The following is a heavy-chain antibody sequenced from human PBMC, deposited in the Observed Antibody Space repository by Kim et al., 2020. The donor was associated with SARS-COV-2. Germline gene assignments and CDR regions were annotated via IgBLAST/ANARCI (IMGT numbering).Heavy chain of an antibody. CDR3: ARGRDIVVVPAGSHRRGYFDY. D-gene: IGHD2-2*01. V-gene: IGHV4-34*01. Sequence: SETLSLTCAVYGGSFSGYYWSWIRQPPGKGLEWIGEINHSGSTNYNPSLKSRVTISVDTSKNQFSLKLSSVTAADTAVYYCARGRDIVVVPAGSHRRGYFDYWGQGTLVTVSS. J-gene: IGHJ4*02. CDR2: INHSGST. CDR1: GGSFSGYY.